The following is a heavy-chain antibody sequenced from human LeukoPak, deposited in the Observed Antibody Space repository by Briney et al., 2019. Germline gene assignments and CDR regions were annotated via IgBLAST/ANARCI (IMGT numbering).Heavy chain of an antibody. D-gene: IGHD1-14*01. CDR1: GGSVSSTTNY. V-gene: IGHV4-61*01. J-gene: IGHJ4*02. CDR3: ASLLGPWYIDF. Sequence: SETLSLTCTVSGGSVSSTTNYWSWVRQPPGKGPEWIGYMHYSGSTNYNPSLKSRVTISLDTSKNQFSLNLSSVTAADTAVYYCASLLGPWYIDFWGQGILV. CDR2: MHYSGST.